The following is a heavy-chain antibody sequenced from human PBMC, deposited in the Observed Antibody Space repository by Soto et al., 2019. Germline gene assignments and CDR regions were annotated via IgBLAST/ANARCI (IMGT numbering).Heavy chain of an antibody. J-gene: IGHJ4*02. CDR1: GGTFSSYS. CDR3: SRVQRGYYDSSGYYFPYYFDY. V-gene: IGHV1-69*13. Sequence: SVKVSCEASGGTFSSYSISWVLQAPGQGLEWMGGIIPIFGTANYAQKFQGRVTITADESTSTAYMELSSLRSEDTAVYYCSRVQRGYYDSSGYYFPYYFDYWGQGTLVTVSS. CDR2: IIPIFGTA. D-gene: IGHD3-22*01.